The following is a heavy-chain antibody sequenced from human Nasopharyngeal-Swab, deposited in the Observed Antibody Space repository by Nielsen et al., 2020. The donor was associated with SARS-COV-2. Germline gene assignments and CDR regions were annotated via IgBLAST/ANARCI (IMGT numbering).Heavy chain of an antibody. J-gene: IGHJ6*02. CDR1: GFTFDDYA. D-gene: IGHD6-13*01. CDR2: LSWNSGSI. CDR3: ARDMSSSWYYYFGMDV. V-gene: IGHV3-9*01. Sequence: SLKISCVASGFTFDDYAMHWVRQVPGKGLEWVSGLSWNSGSIGYADSVKGRFTISRDNAKKSLYPQMNSLRPEDTALYYCARDMSSSWYYYFGMDVWGQGTTVTVSS.